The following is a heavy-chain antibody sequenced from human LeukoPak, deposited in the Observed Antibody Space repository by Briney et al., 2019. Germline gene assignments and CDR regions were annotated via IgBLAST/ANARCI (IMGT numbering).Heavy chain of an antibody. J-gene: IGHJ4*02. CDR3: AKDQYYDFWSGFYY. CDR2: ISGSGGST. CDR1: GFTFSSSA. Sequence: GGSLRLSCAASGFTFSSSAMSGVRQAPGKGLEWVSAISGSGGSTYYADSVKGRFTISRDNSKNTLYLQMNSLRAEDTAVYYCAKDQYYDFWSGFYYWGQGTLVTASS. D-gene: IGHD3-3*01. V-gene: IGHV3-23*01.